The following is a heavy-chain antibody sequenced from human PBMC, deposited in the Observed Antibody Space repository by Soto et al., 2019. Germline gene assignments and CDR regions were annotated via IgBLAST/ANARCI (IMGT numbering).Heavy chain of an antibody. Sequence: ASVKVSCKASGYTFTGYYMHWVRQAPGQGLEWMGWINPNSGGTNYAQKFQGWVTMTRDTSISTAYMELRSLRSDDTAVYYCARVYYYDSSGYKNLDYWGQGTLVTVSS. V-gene: IGHV1-2*04. CDR3: ARVYYYDSSGYKNLDY. J-gene: IGHJ4*01. CDR2: INPNSGGT. CDR1: GYTFTGYY. D-gene: IGHD3-22*01.